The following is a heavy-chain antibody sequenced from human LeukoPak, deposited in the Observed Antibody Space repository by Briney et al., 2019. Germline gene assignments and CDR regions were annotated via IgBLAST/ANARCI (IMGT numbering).Heavy chain of an antibody. J-gene: IGHJ4*02. CDR2: ISWNSGRI. CDR3: ATEASSGLED. D-gene: IGHD6-19*01. V-gene: IGHV3-9*01. CDR1: GFTFDDYA. Sequence: PGGSLRLSCAASGFTFDDYAMHWVRQAPGKGLEWVSGISWNSGRIGYADSVKGRFTISRDNARNSLYLQMNSLRAEDTAVYYCATEASSGLEDWGQGILVTVSS.